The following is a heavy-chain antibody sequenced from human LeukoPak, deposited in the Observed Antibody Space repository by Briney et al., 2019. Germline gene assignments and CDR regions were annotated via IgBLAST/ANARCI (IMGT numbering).Heavy chain of an antibody. J-gene: IGHJ4*02. D-gene: IGHD3-22*01. CDR2: IIPILGIA. V-gene: IGHV1-69*04. Sequence: SVKVSCKASGGTFSSYAISWARQAPGQGLEWMGRIIPILGIANYAQKFQGRVTITADKSTSTAYMELSSLRSEDTAVYYCARDPDSSGYSGQRFDYWGQGTLVTVSS. CDR3: ARDPDSSGYSGQRFDY. CDR1: GGTFSSYA.